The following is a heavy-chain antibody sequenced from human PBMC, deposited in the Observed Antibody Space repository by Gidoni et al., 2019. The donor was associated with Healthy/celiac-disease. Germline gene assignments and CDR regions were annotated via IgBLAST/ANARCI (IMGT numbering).Heavy chain of an antibody. D-gene: IGHD5-18*01. Sequence: EVQLLESGGGLLQPGGSLRLSCSASGFTFRSYSMSWVRQAPGKGLEWVSAISGSGGSTYYADSVKGRFTISRDNSKNKLYLQMNSMRAEDTAVYYCAKDPDLGIQRWLQGFDYWGQGTLVTVSS. CDR1: GFTFRSYS. CDR3: AKDPDLGIQRWLQGFDY. CDR2: ISGSGGST. V-gene: IGHV3-23*01. J-gene: IGHJ4*02.